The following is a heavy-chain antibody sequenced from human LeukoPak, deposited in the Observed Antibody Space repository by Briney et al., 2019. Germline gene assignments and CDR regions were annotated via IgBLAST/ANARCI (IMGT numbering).Heavy chain of an antibody. Sequence: GGSLRLSCAASGFTFSSYEMNWVRQAPGKGLEGVSYISSSGSNTYYAGSVKGRFTISRDNAKNSLYLQVNSLRAEDTAVYYCARDRIYYDSSGYYLLDYWGQGTLVTVSS. CDR2: ISSSGSNT. CDR3: ARDRIYYDSSGYYLLDY. D-gene: IGHD3-22*01. CDR1: GFTFSSYE. V-gene: IGHV3-48*03. J-gene: IGHJ4*02.